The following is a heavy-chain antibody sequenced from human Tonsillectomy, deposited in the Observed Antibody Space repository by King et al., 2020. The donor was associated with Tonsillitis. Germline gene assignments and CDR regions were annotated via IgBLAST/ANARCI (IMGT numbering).Heavy chain of an antibody. V-gene: IGHV3-23*04. CDR2: ISASGGST. J-gene: IGHJ4*02. CDR3: AKEFFPVAGLGGFDY. CDR1: GFTFSSYA. Sequence: QLVQSGGGLVQPGGSLRLSCAASGFTFSSYAMNWVRQAPGKGLEWVSTISASGGSTYYADSVKGRFTISRDNSENTLYLQMKSLRAEDTAVYYCAKEFFPVAGLGGFDYWGQGTLVTVSS. D-gene: IGHD6-19*01.